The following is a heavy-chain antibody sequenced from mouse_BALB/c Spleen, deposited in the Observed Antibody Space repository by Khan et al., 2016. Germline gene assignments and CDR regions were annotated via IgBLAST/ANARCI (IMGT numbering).Heavy chain of an antibody. J-gene: IGHJ2*01. CDR1: GYTFTEYI. Sequence: QVQLQQSGAELVKPGASVKLSCKASGYTFTEYIIHWVKQRSGQGLEWIGWFYPGSGSIKYNEKFKDKATLTADKSSSTVYMELSRLTSEDSAVYFCARHEARTMITTVYFDYWGQGTTLTVSS. D-gene: IGHD2-4*01. CDR3: ARHEARTMITTVYFDY. CDR2: FYPGSGSI. V-gene: IGHV1-62-2*01.